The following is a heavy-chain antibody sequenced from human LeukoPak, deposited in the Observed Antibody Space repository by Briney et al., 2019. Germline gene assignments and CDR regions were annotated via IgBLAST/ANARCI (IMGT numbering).Heavy chain of an antibody. J-gene: IGHJ4*02. CDR3: ARDGTGSNSGWYIH. V-gene: IGHV3-33*08. CDR1: GFTFSSYS. Sequence: GVSLRLSCAASGFTFSSYSMNWVRQAPGKGLEWVAVIWYDGSNKYYADSVKGRFTISRDNSKNTLYLQMNSLRAEDTAVYYCARDGTGSNSGWYIHWGQGALVTVSS. CDR2: IWYDGSNK. D-gene: IGHD6-19*01.